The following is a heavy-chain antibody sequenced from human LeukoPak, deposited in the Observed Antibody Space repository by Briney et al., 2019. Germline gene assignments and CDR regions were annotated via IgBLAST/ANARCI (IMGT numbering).Heavy chain of an antibody. V-gene: IGHV3-11*06. Sequence: PGGSLRLSCAASGFTFSDYYMSWIRQAPGKGLEWVSYISSSSTYTNYADSVKGRFTISRDNSKNTLYLQMNSLRAEDTAVYYCARDRAGYYGMDVWGQGTTVTVSS. CDR2: ISSSSTYT. J-gene: IGHJ6*02. CDR1: GFTFSDYY. CDR3: ARDRAGYYGMDV.